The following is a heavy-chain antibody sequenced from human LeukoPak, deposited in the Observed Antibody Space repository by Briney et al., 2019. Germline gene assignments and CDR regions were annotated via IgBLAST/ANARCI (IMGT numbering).Heavy chain of an antibody. V-gene: IGHV4-31*03. Sequence: SETLSLTCTVSGGSISSGGYYWSWIRQHPGKGLEWIGYIYYSGSTFYNPSLKSRVTISVDVSKNQFSLKLNSMTVADTAVYYCASSEAATTPPPYGMDVWGQGTTVTVSS. D-gene: IGHD1-14*01. CDR1: GGSISSGGYY. CDR2: IYYSGST. J-gene: IGHJ6*02. CDR3: ASSEAATTPPPYGMDV.